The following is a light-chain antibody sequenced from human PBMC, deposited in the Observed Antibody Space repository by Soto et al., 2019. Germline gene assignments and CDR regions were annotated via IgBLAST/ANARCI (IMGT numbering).Light chain of an antibody. J-gene: IGKJ4*01. Sequence: IQVTQSPSSVSASVGDRVTITCRASQPISSWLAWYQQKPGQPPNLLIYSASTLRSGVPSRFSGSESGTLFTLTITNLQPEDFATSYCQQASSFPLTFGGGTKLEVK. V-gene: IGKV1-12*01. CDR1: QPISSW. CDR2: SAS. CDR3: QQASSFPLT.